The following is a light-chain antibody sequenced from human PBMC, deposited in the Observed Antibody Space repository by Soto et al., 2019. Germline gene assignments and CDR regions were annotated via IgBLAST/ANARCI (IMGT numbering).Light chain of an antibody. CDR1: QSVGSN. CDR3: QKYNSAPLT. V-gene: IGKV3D-15*01. CDR2: DAS. J-gene: IGKJ4*01. Sequence: EIVMTQSPATLSVSPGERATLSCRASQSVGSNLAWYQQKPGQAPRLLIYDASNRATGIPARFSGSGSGTDFTLTISSLQPEDVATYYCQKYNSAPLTFGGGTKVDIK.